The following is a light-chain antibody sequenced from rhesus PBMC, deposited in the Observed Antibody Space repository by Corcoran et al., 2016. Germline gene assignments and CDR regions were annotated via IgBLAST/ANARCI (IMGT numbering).Light chain of an antibody. CDR2: YIT. V-gene: IGKV1-25*01. CDR3: QQYNTLPYS. J-gene: IGKJ2*01. CDR1: QGISSY. Sequence: DIQMTQSPSSVSASVGDRVTITCRASQGISSYLAWYQQKSGKAPKLLIDYITTLQSGFPSRLRGSGSGTEFTLTISSLQPEDFATYYCQQYNTLPYSFGQGTKVEIK.